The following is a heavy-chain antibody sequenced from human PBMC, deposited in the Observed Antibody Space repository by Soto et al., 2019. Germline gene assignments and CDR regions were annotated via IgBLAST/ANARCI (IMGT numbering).Heavy chain of an antibody. Sequence: GASVKVSCAASGFTCSSYDMSWVRQAPGKGLEWVSTILVGGSTHYPDSVKGRFTISRDNSKNTVFLQMNSLTPGDTAVYYCAKATATGGGAFDICGQGTVVTVSS. J-gene: IGHJ3*02. D-gene: IGHD2-8*02. V-gene: IGHV3-23*01. CDR2: ILVGGST. CDR3: AKATATGGGAFDI. CDR1: GFTCSSYD.